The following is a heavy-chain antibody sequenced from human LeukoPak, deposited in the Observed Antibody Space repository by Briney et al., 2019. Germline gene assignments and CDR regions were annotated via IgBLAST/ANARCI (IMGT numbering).Heavy chain of an antibody. CDR2: INHSGST. CDR3: ARVRYSYGYDY. J-gene: IGHJ4*02. CDR1: GGSFSGYY. Sequence: ETSETLSLTCAVYGGSFSGYYWSWIRQPPGKGLEWIGEINHSGSTNYNPSLKSRVTISVDTSKNQFSLKLSSVTAADTAVYYCARVRYSYGYDYWGQGTLVTVSS. D-gene: IGHD5-18*01. V-gene: IGHV4-34*01.